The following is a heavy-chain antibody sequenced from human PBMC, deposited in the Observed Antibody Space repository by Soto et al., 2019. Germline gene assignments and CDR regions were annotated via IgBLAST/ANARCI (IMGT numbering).Heavy chain of an antibody. J-gene: IGHJ4*02. CDR3: ARDPYSSGYYNLLFDY. D-gene: IGHD3-22*01. CDR2: IYHSGST. V-gene: IGHV4-38-2*02. CDR1: GYSISSGYY. Sequence: SETLSLTCAVSGYSISSGYYWGWIRQPPGKGLEWIGSIYHSGSTYYNPSLKSRVTISVDTSKNQFSLKLSSVTAAETAVYYCARDPYSSGYYNLLFDYWGQGTLVTVSS.